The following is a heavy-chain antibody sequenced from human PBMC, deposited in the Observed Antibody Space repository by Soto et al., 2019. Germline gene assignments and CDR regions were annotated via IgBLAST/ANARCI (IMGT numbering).Heavy chain of an antibody. CDR1: GGSISSYF. V-gene: IGHV4-59*01. D-gene: IGHD3-10*01. CDR3: ARGGASSRWLDP. J-gene: IGHJ5*02. CDR2: IYYNGNT. Sequence: SATQSLTCTVSGGSISSYFWSWLRPYPGKGLEWIGYIYYNGNTNYNPSLASRVTISVDTSKNHFSLKLNSVTVADTAVYYCARGGASSRWLDPWGQGTLVTVSA.